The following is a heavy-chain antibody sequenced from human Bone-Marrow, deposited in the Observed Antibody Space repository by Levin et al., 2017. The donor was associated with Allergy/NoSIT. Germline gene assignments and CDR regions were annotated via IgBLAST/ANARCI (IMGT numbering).Heavy chain of an antibody. V-gene: IGHV4-31*03. Sequence: SETLSLTCTVSGGSISSAGYHWTWIRQYPGKGLEWIGYISYRGSTYFNPSLKSRLTMSLDTSEQHFSLNLTSVSAADTAIYYCARLDGYSVDYWGQGALVTVSS. J-gene: IGHJ4*02. CDR3: ARLDGYSVDY. CDR1: GGSISSAGYH. CDR2: ISYRGST. D-gene: IGHD4-17*01.